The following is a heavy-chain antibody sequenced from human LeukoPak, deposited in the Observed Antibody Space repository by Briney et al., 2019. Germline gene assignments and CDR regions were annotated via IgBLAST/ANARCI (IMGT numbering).Heavy chain of an antibody. V-gene: IGHV1-69*02. CDR1: GGTFSSYT. J-gene: IGHJ4*02. CDR3: ASGRFGELSFDY. D-gene: IGHD3-10*01. CDR2: IIPILGIA. Sequence: SVKVSCKASGGTFSSYTISWVRQAPGQGLEWMGRIIPILGIANYAQKFQGRVTITADKSTSTAYMELRSLRSDDTAVYYCASGRFGELSFDYWGQGTLVTVSS.